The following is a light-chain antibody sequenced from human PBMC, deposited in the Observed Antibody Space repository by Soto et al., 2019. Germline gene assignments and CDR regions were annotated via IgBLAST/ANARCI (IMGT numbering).Light chain of an antibody. CDR2: DVT. V-gene: IGLV2-11*01. Sequence: QSALTQPRSESGSPGQSVTISCTGTSSDVGGYKHVSWYQQHPGKAPKLMIYDVTKRPSGVPDRFSGSKSGSAASLTISGLQAEDEADYYCCSYAGISTYNYVFGTGIKLTVL. J-gene: IGLJ1*01. CDR3: CSYAGISTYNYV. CDR1: SSDVGGYKH.